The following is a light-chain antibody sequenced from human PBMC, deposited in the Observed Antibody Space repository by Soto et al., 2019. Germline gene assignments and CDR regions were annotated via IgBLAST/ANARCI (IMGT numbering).Light chain of an antibody. CDR2: GAS. J-gene: IGKJ3*01. V-gene: IGKV3-20*01. CDR1: QSVSSSY. Sequence: EIVLTQSPGTLSLSPGERATLSCRASQSVSSSYLAWYQQKPGQAPRLLIYGASSRATGIPDRFSGSGSGTDFILTINRLEPEDFAVYYCQQYDTSFTFGPGTKVDI. CDR3: QQYDTSFT.